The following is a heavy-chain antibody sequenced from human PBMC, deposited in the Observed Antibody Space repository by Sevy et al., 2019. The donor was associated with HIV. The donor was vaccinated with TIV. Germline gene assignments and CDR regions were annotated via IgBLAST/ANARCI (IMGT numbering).Heavy chain of an antibody. Sequence: ASVKVSCKASGYTFTGYYVHWLRQAPGQGIEWMGWINPKTGGTYFAKKFQDRVTMTTGTSITTAYMELSGLRFDDTAVYYCARMGDYFDTSGYYPLKYWGQGTLVTVSS. CDR1: GYTFTGYY. CDR3: ARMGDYFDTSGYYPLKY. J-gene: IGHJ4*02. D-gene: IGHD3-22*01. CDR2: INPKTGGT. V-gene: IGHV1-2*02.